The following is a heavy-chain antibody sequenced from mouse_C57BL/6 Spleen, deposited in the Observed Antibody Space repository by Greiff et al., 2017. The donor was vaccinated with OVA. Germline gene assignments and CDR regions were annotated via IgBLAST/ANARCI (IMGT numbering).Heavy chain of an antibody. CDR1: GYTFTDYE. CDR2: IDPETGGT. D-gene: IGHD2-5*01. J-gene: IGHJ3*01. V-gene: IGHV1-15*01. CDR3: TRFGDSNWFAY. Sequence: QVQLQQSGAELVRPGASVTLSCKASGYTFTDYEMHWVKQTPVHGLEWIGAIDPETGGTAYNQKFKGKATLTADKSSSTAYMELRSLTSEDSAVYYCTRFGDSNWFAYWGQGTLVTVSA.